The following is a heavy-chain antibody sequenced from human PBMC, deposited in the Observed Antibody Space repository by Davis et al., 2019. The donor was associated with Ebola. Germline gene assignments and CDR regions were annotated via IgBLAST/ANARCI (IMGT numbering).Heavy chain of an antibody. Sequence: GGSLRLSCAASGFTFSSYGMHWVRQAPGKGLEWVAVISYDGSNKYYADSVKGRFTISRDNAKNSLYLQMNSLRDEDTAVYYCARAIGGYSYGTYYYYGMDVWGQGTTVTVSS. CDR1: GFTFSSYG. CDR2: ISYDGSNK. J-gene: IGHJ6*02. V-gene: IGHV3-30*03. CDR3: ARAIGGYSYGTYYYYGMDV. D-gene: IGHD5-18*01.